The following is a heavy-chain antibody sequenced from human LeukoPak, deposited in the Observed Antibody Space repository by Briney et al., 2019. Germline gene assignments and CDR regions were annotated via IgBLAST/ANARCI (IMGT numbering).Heavy chain of an antibody. CDR2: IGAYNGNT. D-gene: IGHD3-3*01. V-gene: IGHV1-18*01. CDR3: AREGVGFWSGYYSDY. J-gene: IGHJ4*02. Sequence: ASVKVSCKASGYTFTSYGISWVRQAPGQGLEWMGWIGAYNGNTNYAQKLQGRVTMTTDTSTSTAYMELRSLRSDDTAVYYCAREGVGFWSGYYSDYWGQGTLVTVSS. CDR1: GYTFTSYG.